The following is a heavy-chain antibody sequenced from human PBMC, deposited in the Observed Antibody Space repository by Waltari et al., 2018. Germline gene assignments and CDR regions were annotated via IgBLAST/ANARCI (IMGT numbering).Heavy chain of an antibody. Sequence: QVQLQELGPGLVQPSQTLSLTCTVSGGSISSGSAYWNWIRQSTGKGLEWIGRMHTRGTTENNPTRRNLVTISVDTSKNQYSLNLISVTAADTAVYFCAGDIRRPTGYYTLDYWGQGTLVTVSS. CDR2: MHTRGTT. D-gene: IGHD1-26*01. J-gene: IGHJ4*02. V-gene: IGHV4-61*02. CDR1: GGSISSGSAY. CDR3: AGDIRRPTGYYTLDY.